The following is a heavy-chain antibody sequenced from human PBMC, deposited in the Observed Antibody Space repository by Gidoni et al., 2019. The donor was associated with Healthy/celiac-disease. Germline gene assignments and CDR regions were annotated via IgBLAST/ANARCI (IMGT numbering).Heavy chain of an antibody. V-gene: IGHV3-7*01. CDR3: ARPYCSSTSCYTHYYYGMDV. J-gene: IGHJ6*02. Sequence: EVQLVESGGGLVQPGGSLRRSCAASGFTFSSYWMSWVRQAPGKGLEWVANRKQDGSEKYYVDSVKGRFTISRDNAKNSLYLQMNSLRAEDTAVYYCARPYCSSTSCYTHYYYGMDVWGQGTTVTVSS. CDR2: RKQDGSEK. CDR1: GFTFSSYW. D-gene: IGHD2-2*02.